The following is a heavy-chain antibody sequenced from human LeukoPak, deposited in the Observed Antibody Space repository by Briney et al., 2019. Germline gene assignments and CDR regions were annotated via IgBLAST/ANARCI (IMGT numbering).Heavy chain of an antibody. CDR3: ARDREAAAGLYFDY. D-gene: IGHD6-13*01. J-gene: IGHJ4*02. Sequence: PSETLSLTCTVSGGSISSGGYYWGWIRQPPGKGLEWIGYIYHSGSTYYNPSLKSRVTISVDRSKNQFSLKLSSVTAADTAVYYCARDREAAAGLYFDYWGQGTLVTVSS. CDR2: IYHSGST. CDR1: GGSISSGGYY. V-gene: IGHV4-30-2*01.